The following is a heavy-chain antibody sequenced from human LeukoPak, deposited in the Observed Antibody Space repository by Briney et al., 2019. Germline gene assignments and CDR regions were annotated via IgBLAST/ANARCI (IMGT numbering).Heavy chain of an antibody. CDR2: INHSGST. CDR1: GGSFSGYY. D-gene: IGHD3-16*02. J-gene: IGHJ4*02. CDR3: ARGRDYVWGSYRMGNDY. Sequence: SETLSLTCAVYGGSFSGYYWSWIRQPPGKGLEWIGEINHSGSTNYNPSLKSRVTISVDTSKNQFSLKLSSVTAADTAVYYCARGRDYVWGSYRMGNDYWGQGTLVTVSS. V-gene: IGHV4-34*01.